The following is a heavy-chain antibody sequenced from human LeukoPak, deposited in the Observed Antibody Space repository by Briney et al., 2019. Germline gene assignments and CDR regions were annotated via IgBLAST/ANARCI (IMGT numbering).Heavy chain of an antibody. Sequence: PGGSLRLSCAGSGFTLSSNWMHWVRQATGKGLVWVSRIYSDGSRTNYADSVKGRFTISGDNAKNTQYLQMNSLRAEDTAVYYCARSGRGGAFDIWGQGTMVTVSS. CDR1: GFTLSSNW. D-gene: IGHD1-26*01. J-gene: IGHJ3*02. V-gene: IGHV3-74*01. CDR3: ARSGRGGAFDI. CDR2: IYSDGSRT.